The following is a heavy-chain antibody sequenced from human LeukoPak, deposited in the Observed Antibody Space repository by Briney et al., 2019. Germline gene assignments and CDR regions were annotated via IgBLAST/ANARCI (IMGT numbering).Heavy chain of an antibody. D-gene: IGHD2-2*02. CDR2: ISYDGSNK. V-gene: IGHV3-30-3*01. CDR1: GFTFSSYA. J-gene: IGHJ1*01. Sequence: GGSLRLSCAASGFTFSSYAMHWVRQAPGKGLEWVAVISYDGSNKYYADSVKGRFTISRDNSKNTLYLQMNSLRAEDTAVYYCARGSGDIVVVPAAIGQHWGQGTLVTVSS. CDR3: ARGSGDIVVVPAAIGQH.